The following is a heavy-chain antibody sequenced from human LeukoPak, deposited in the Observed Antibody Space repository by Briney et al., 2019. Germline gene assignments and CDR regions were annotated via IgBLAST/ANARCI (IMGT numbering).Heavy chain of an antibody. J-gene: IGHJ3*02. V-gene: IGHV4-59*02. CDR3: ARNKKGRAFDI. CDR2: IYYSGST. Sequence: GSLRLSCAASGFTVSSSYMSWIRQPPGKGLEWIGYIYYSGSTNYNPSLKSRVTISVDRSKNQFSLKLSSVTAADTAVYYCARNKKGRAFDIWGQGTMVTVSS. CDR1: GFTVSSSY.